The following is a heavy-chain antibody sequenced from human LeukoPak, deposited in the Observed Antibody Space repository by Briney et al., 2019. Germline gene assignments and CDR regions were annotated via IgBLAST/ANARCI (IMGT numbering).Heavy chain of an antibody. V-gene: IGHV4-34*01. Sequence: SETLSLTCAVYGGSFSGYYWSWIRQPPGKGLEWIGEINHSGSTNYNPSLKSRVTISVDTSKNQFSLKLSSVTAADTAVYYCARGQGCYYDSSGYAYFDPWGQGTLVTVSS. CDR1: GGSFSGYY. D-gene: IGHD3-22*01. CDR2: INHSGST. J-gene: IGHJ5*02. CDR3: ARGQGCYYDSSGYAYFDP.